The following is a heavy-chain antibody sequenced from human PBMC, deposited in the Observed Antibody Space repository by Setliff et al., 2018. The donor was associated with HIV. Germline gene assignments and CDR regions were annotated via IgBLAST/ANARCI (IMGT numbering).Heavy chain of an antibody. CDR1: GGTFSSYA. D-gene: IGHD3-10*01. CDR2: IIPAFGTA. V-gene: IGHV1-69*05. Sequence: SVKVSCKTSGGTFSSYAVSWVRQAPGQGLEWMGGIIPAFGTANYAQKFQGRVTITTDESTSTAYMELSGLRSEDTAVYYCARDREYYYYMDVWGKGTTVTVSS. J-gene: IGHJ6*03. CDR3: ARDREYYYYMDV.